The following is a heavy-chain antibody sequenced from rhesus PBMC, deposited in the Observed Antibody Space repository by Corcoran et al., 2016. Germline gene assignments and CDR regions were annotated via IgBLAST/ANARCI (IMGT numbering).Heavy chain of an antibody. Sequence: EVQLVQSGAEVKRLGESLRISCKTSGYIFTNFWINWVRQMPGKGLEWMSMILPSHSDARYSPSFQGQVTISVDTSSSTTYLHWSSLEASDTATYYCAKDRGYGGYGFDYWGQGVLVTVSS. CDR2: ILPSHSDA. CDR1: GYIFTNFW. D-gene: IGHD5-42*01. J-gene: IGHJ4*01. CDR3: AKDRGYGGYGFDY. V-gene: IGHV5-43*01.